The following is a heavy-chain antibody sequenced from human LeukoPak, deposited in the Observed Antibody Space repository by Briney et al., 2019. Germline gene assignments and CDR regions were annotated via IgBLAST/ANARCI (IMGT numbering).Heavy chain of an antibody. CDR2: IWYDGNNK. V-gene: IGHV3-33*02. J-gene: IGHJ4*02. CDR3: ARYRSGNSDY. D-gene: IGHD1-26*01. CDR1: GFTFSSYA. Sequence: PGGSLRLSCAASGFTFSSYAMHWVRQAPGKGLEWVAVIWYDGNNKYYADSVKGRFTISRDNSANMLFLQMDSLRGEDTAVYFCARYRSGNSDYWGQGTLVTVSS.